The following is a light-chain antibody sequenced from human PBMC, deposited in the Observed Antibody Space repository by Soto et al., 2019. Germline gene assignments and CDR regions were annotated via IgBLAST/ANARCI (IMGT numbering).Light chain of an antibody. CDR3: AAWDDSLSGLV. CDR1: SSNIGSNY. J-gene: IGLJ2*01. V-gene: IGLV1-47*02. CDR2: SNN. Sequence: QSVLTQPPSVSGTPGQRVTISCSGSSSNIGSNYVYWYQQLPGTAPKLLIYSNNQRPSGVPDRFSGSKSGTSASLAISGLRSDDEADYYCAAWDDSLSGLVFGGGTKLTVL.